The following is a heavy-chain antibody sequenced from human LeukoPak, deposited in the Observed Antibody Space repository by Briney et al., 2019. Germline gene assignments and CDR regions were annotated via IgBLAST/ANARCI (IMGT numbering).Heavy chain of an antibody. V-gene: IGHV3-53*01. CDR3: ARGVEPLAANTLAY. D-gene: IGHD1-14*01. CDR2: LYSDGNT. CDR1: GFTVITND. J-gene: IGHJ4*02. Sequence: GGSLRLSCAASGFTVITNDMTWVRQAPGEGLEWVSVLYSDGNTKYADSVQGRFTISRDNSKNTLYLEMNSLSPDDTAVYYCARGVEPLAANTLAYWGQGTLVTVSS.